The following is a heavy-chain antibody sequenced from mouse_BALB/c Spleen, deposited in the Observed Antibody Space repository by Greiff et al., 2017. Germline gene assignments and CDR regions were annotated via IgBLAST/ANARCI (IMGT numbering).Heavy chain of an antibody. CDR2: INSNGGST. CDR1: GFTFSSYY. V-gene: IGHV5-6-2*01. D-gene: IGHD2-3*01. J-gene: IGHJ2*01. CDR3: ARGLRDGYYFDY. Sequence: EVKLVESGGGLVKPGGSLKLSCAASGFTFSSYYMPWVRQTPEKRLELVAAINSNGGSTYYPDTVKGRFTISRDNAKNTLYLQMSSLKSEDTAVYYCARGLRDGYYFDYWGQGTTLTVSS.